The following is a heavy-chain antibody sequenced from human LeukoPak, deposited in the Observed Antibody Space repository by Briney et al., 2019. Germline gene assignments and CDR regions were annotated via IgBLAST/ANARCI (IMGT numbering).Heavy chain of an antibody. CDR3: ARPDDSSGSLPDY. V-gene: IGHV3-48*01. D-gene: IGHD3-22*01. CDR1: GFTFSTYS. J-gene: IGHJ4*02. Sequence: PGGSLRLSCAASGFTFSTYSMNWVRQAPGKGLEWISYISYSSSTIYYADSVKGRFTISRDNAKNSLYLQMNSLRAEDTAVYYCARPDDSSGSLPDYWGQGTLVTVSS. CDR2: ISYSSSTI.